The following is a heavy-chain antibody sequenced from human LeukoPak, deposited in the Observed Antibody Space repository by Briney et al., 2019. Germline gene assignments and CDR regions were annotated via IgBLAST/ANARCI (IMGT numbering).Heavy chain of an antibody. Sequence: GGSLRLSCAASGFTFSGSAMHWVRQASGKGLEWVGRIRSKANSYATAYAASVKGRFTISRDDSKNTAYLQMNSPKTEDTAVYYCTRGHSYYYYYMDVWGKGTTVTVSS. CDR3: TRGHSYYYYYMDV. J-gene: IGHJ6*03. V-gene: IGHV3-73*01. CDR2: IRSKANSYAT. CDR1: GFTFSGSA.